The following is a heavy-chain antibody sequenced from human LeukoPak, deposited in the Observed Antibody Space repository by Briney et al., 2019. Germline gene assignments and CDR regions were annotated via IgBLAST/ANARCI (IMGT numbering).Heavy chain of an antibody. CDR3: ARLNYDFWSGVWEGYYMDV. CDR2: ISYDGSNQ. V-gene: IGHV3-30*09. J-gene: IGHJ6*03. D-gene: IGHD3-3*01. CDR1: GFVFSSYA. Sequence: GGFLRLSCAASGFVFSSYAMHWVRQAPGKGLDWVAVISYDGSNQYYADSVKGRFAISRDSPKNTLYLQVNSLRAEDTAVYYCARLNYDFWSGVWEGYYMDVWGKGTTVTVSS.